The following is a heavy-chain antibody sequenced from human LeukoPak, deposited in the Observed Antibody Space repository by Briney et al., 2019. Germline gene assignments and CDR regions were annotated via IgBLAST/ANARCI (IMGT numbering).Heavy chain of an antibody. D-gene: IGHD1-26*01. V-gene: IGHV4-59*08. J-gene: IGHJ3*02. CDR3: ARLLRPGGRKGDAFDI. CDR2: FYDSGDF. Sequence: PSGTLSLTCTVSGVSISGHHWTWIRQPPGTGLEWIGYFYDSGDFNYNPSLKSRVTIFMDMSNNQFSLTMSSVTAADTAMYYCARLLRPGGRKGDAFDIWGQGTMVTVSS. CDR1: GVSISGHH.